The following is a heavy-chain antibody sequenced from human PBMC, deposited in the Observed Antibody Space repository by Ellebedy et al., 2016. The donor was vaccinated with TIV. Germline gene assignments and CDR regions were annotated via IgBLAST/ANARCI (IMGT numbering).Heavy chain of an antibody. CDR1: GFTFSAYT. V-gene: IGHV3-30*01. CDR2: LSYDVSNK. Sequence: PGGSLRLSCAASGFTFSAYTFNRVRQAPGKGLEWVALLSYDVSNKYFADSVQGRFTISRDNSQNTLYLLMNSLRGDDTAIYDCARALNHVDTVSTAPLDCWGQGTLVTVSS. J-gene: IGHJ4*02. D-gene: IGHD5/OR15-5a*01. CDR3: ARALNHVDTVSTAPLDC.